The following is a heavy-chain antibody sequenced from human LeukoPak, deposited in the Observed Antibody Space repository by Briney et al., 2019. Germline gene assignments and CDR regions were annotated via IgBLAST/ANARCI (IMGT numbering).Heavy chain of an antibody. CDR1: GFTFSSYV. D-gene: IGHD2-2*01. CDR2: IWYDGSNK. V-gene: IGHV3-33*01. Sequence: PGGSLRLSCAASGFTFSSYVMHWVRQAPGKGLEWVAVIWYDGSNKYYADSVKGRFTISRDNSKNTLYLQMNSLRAEDTAVYYCARANPGYCSSTSCYASYCYYGMDVWGQGTTVTVSS. J-gene: IGHJ6*02. CDR3: ARANPGYCSSTSCYASYCYYGMDV.